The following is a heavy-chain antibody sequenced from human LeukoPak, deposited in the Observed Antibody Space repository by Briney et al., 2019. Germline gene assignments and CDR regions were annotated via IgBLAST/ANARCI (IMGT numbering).Heavy chain of an antibody. D-gene: IGHD3-10*01. V-gene: IGHV4-30-2*01. J-gene: IGHJ4*02. CDR2: IYHSGST. CDR3: ASLNYYGSGSYDY. Sequence: PPQTLSLTCAVSGGSISSGGYSWSWIRQPPGKGLEWIGYIYHSGSTYYNPSLKSRVTISVDRSKNQFSLKLSSVTAADTAVYYCASLNYYGSGSYDYWGQGALVTVSS. CDR1: GGSISSGGYS.